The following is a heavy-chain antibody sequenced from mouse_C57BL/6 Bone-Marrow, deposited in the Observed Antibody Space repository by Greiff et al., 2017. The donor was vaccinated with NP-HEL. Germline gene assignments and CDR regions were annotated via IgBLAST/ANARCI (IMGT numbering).Heavy chain of an antibody. Sequence: VQLQQSGAELVKPGASVKLSCKASGYTFTSYWMQWVKQRPGQGLEWIGEIDPSDSYTNYNQKFKGKATLTVDTSSSTAYMQLSSLTSEDSAVYYCASSVVGAMDYWGQGTSVTVSS. D-gene: IGHD1-1*01. V-gene: IGHV1-50*01. CDR2: IDPSDSYT. CDR3: ASSVVGAMDY. J-gene: IGHJ4*01. CDR1: GYTFTSYW.